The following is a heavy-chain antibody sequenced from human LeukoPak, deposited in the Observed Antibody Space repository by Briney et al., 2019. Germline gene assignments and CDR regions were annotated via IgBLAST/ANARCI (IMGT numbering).Heavy chain of an antibody. J-gene: IGHJ3*02. Sequence: GGSLRLSCAASGFTFSSYAMHWVRQAPGKGLEWVAVISYDGSNKYYADSVKGRFTISRDNSKNTLYLQMNSLRAEDTAVYYCASHDIVVVVAAPESDAFDIWGQGTMVTVSS. D-gene: IGHD2-15*01. CDR2: ISYDGSNK. CDR1: GFTFSSYA. V-gene: IGHV3-30-3*01. CDR3: ASHDIVVVVAAPESDAFDI.